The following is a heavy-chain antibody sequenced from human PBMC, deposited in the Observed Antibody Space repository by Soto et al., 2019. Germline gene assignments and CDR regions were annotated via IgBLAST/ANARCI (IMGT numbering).Heavy chain of an antibody. CDR3: VHPYLTGKEEAFAC. CDR2: IFWDDDK. D-gene: IGHD1-1*01. J-gene: IGHJ4*02. CDR1: GFSLSTSGVG. Sequence: QITLKESGPTLVKPTQTLTLTCTFSGFSLSTSGVGVGWIRQAPGKALEWLALIFWDDDKRYSPSRKSRLTITKHTSKSHGALPFSNMDPSDTPTYYRVHPYLTGKEEAFACWGQGALVAVSS. V-gene: IGHV2-5*02.